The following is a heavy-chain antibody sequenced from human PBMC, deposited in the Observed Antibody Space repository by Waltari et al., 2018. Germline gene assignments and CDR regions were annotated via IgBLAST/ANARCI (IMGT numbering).Heavy chain of an antibody. D-gene: IGHD3-3*01. CDR1: GGTFSSYA. V-gene: IGHV1-69*10. CDR2: ISPILGIA. J-gene: IGHJ6*02. Sequence: QVQLVQSGAEVKKPGSSVKVSCKASGGTFSSYAISWVRQAPGQGLEWMGGISPILGIANYAQKFQGRVTITADKSTSTAYMELSSLRSEDTAVYYCARNGPLFGTLFYYGMDVWGQGTTVTVSS. CDR3: ARNGPLFGTLFYYGMDV.